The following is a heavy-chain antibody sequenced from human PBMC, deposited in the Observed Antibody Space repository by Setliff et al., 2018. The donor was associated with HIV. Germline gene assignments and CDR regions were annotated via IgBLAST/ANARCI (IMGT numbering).Heavy chain of an antibody. J-gene: IGHJ3*02. CDR1: GYTFSNYG. V-gene: IGHV1-18*01. Sequence: ASVKVSCKASGYTFSNYGISWLRQAPGQGPEWMGWISGDNGDTNYAQKFQGRLNMTTDTSTSTAYMELRSLRSDDPAVYYCARHCNAGTCCFYILGQGTMVTVSS. D-gene: IGHD2-15*01. CDR2: ISGDNGDT. CDR3: ARHCNAGTCCFYI.